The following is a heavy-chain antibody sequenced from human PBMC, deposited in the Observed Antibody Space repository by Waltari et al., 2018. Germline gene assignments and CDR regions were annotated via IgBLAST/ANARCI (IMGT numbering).Heavy chain of an antibody. CDR2: IWYDGSNK. D-gene: IGHD3-16*01. CDR3: AKAYGDY. CDR1: YG. J-gene: IGHJ4*02. V-gene: IGHV3-33*06. Sequence: YGMHWVRQAPGKGLEWVAVIWYDGSNKYYADSVKGRFTISRDNSKNTLYLQMNSLRAEDTAMYYCAKAYGDYWGQGTLVTVSS.